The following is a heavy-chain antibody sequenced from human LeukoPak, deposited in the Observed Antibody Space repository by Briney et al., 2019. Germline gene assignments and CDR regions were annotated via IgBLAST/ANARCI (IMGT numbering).Heavy chain of an antibody. D-gene: IGHD2-21*02. CDR3: AKAWALTYLGGVDS. CDR1: AFTFSSYA. CDR2: LSGTGGNT. V-gene: IGHV3-23*01. J-gene: IGHJ4*02. Sequence: GGSLRLSCAASAFTFSSYAMAWVRQAPGKGLEWVSTLSGTGGNTYYADSVRGRFTISRDNSKNTLYLQMNSLRAEDTAVYYCAKAWALTYLGGVDSWGQGTLVTVSS.